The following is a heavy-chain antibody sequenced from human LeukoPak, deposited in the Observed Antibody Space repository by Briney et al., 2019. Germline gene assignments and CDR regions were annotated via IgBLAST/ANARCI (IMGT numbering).Heavy chain of an antibody. CDR1: GFTFSSYA. J-gene: IGHJ4*02. D-gene: IGHD3-22*01. V-gene: IGHV3-30-3*01. CDR3: AKGRWCYYDSSGYCEFDY. CDR2: ISYDGSNK. Sequence: GGSLRLSCAASGFTFSSYAMHWVRQAPGKGLEWVAVISYDGSNKYYADSVKGRFTISRDNSKNTLYLQMNSLRAEDTAVYYCAKGRWCYYDSSGYCEFDYWGQGTLVTVSS.